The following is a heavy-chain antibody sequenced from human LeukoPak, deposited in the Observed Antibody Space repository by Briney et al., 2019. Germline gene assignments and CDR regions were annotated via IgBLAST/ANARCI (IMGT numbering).Heavy chain of an antibody. D-gene: IGHD6-13*01. V-gene: IGHV4-34*01. J-gene: IGHJ5*02. Sequence: PSETLSLTCAVYGGSFSGYYWSWIRQPPGKGLEWIGEINHSGSTNYNPSLKSRVTISVDTSKNQFSLKLSSVTAADTAVYYCASPRVIAAAGRWFDPWGQGTLVTVSS. CDR2: INHSGST. CDR1: GGSFSGYY. CDR3: ASPRVIAAAGRWFDP.